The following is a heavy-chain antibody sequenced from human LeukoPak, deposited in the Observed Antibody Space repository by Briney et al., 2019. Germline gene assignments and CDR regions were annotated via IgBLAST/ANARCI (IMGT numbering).Heavy chain of an antibody. Sequence: PGGSLRLSCAASGFTFSKYSMNWVRQAPGKGLEWVSYISSSSSTIYYADSVKGRFTISRDNAKNSLYLQMNSLRAEDTAVYYCASEEKSWYSSGWHVGYFDYWGQGTLVTVSS. CDR3: ASEEKSWYSSGWHVGYFDY. CDR2: ISSSSSTI. D-gene: IGHD6-19*01. J-gene: IGHJ4*02. CDR1: GFTFSKYS. V-gene: IGHV3-48*04.